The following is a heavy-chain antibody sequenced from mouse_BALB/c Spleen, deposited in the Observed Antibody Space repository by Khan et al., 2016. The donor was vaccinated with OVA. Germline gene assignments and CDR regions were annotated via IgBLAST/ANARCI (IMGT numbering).Heavy chain of an antibody. D-gene: IGHD1-1*01. CDR3: ARGLNYYGSWFAY. J-gene: IGHJ3*01. CDR1: GYTFTNYG. V-gene: IGHV9-1*02. Sequence: QIQLVQSGPELKKPGETVKISCKASGYTFTNYGMNWVKQAPGKGLKWMGWINTYTGEPTYADDFKGRFAFSLETSANTADLQINNLKNEDMATYFCARGLNYYGSWFAYWGQGTLVTVSA. CDR2: INTYTGEP.